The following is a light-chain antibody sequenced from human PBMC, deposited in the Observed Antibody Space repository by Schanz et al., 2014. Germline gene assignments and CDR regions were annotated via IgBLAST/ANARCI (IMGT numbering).Light chain of an antibody. CDR2: VNSDGSH. J-gene: IGLJ2*01. Sequence: QLVLTQSPSASASLGASVKLTCTLSSGHSSYAIAWHQQQPEKGPRYLMTVNSDGSHSKGDGIPDRFSGSTSGAERYLTISSLQSEDEADYYCQTWGTGILVVFGGGTKLTVL. CDR3: QTWGTGILVV. CDR1: SGHSSYA. V-gene: IGLV4-69*01.